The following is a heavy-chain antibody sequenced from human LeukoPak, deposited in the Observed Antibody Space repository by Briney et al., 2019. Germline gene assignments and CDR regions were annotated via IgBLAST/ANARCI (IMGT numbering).Heavy chain of an antibody. D-gene: IGHD2/OR15-2a*01. J-gene: IGHJ4*02. V-gene: IGHV4-59*08. CDR2: ISDIGSI. CDR3: AGHHPRNTVDF. Sequence: SETLSLTCTVPGGSISSYYWSWIRQPPGKGLEWIAYISDIGSINYNPSLKSRVTISLDTSKNQFSLKLSSVTAADTAVYFCAGHHPRNTVDFWGQGTLVTVSS. CDR1: GGSISSYY.